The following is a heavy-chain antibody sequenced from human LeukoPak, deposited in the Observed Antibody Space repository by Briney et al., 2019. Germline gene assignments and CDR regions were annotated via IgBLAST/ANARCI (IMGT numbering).Heavy chain of an antibody. CDR2: ISHSGSEK. CDR1: GFTFSTFS. V-gene: IGHV3-30-3*01. J-gene: IGHJ4*02. CDR3: AKDLANSWTIDY. D-gene: IGHD1-1*01. Sequence: PPGGSLRLSCAASGFTFSTFSMYWVRQAPGKGLEWVALISHSGSEKYYADSVEGRLTISRDNSRNTLYLQMNSLSVEDTAFYYCAKDLANSWTIDYWGQGTLVTVSS.